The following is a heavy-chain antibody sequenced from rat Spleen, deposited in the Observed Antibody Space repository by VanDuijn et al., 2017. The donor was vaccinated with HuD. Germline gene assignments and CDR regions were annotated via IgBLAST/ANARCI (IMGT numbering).Heavy chain of an antibody. CDR1: GFSLTSYG. CDR2: IWSGGST. Sequence: QVQLKESGPGLVQPSQTLSLTCTVSGFSLTSYGVTWVRQPPGKGLEWIGTIWSGGSTDYNSAIKSRLSISRDTSKSQVLLKMNSLQTEVTAMYFCARSGSSYIWFGYWGQGTLVTVSS. V-gene: IGHV2-16*01. J-gene: IGHJ3*01. CDR3: ARSGSSYIWFGY. D-gene: IGHD1-2*01.